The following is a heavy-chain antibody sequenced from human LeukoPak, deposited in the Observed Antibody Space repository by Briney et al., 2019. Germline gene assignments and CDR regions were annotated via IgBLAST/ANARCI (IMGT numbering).Heavy chain of an antibody. V-gene: IGHV3-30-3*01. CDR2: ISYDGTNK. D-gene: IGHD3-22*01. J-gene: IGHJ3*02. CDR1: GFTFSNYA. CDR3: ARAPMSYDSSGFGGAFDI. Sequence: GGSLRLSCAASGFTFSNYAMHWVRQAPGKGLEWVAVISYDGTNKYYADSVKGRFTISRDNSKNTMYLQMNSLRAEETAMYYCARAPMSYDSSGFGGAFDIWGQGTMVTVSS.